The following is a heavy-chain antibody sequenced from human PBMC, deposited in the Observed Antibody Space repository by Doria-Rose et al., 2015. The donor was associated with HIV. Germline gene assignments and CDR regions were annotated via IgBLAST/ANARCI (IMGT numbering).Heavy chain of an antibody. J-gene: IGHJ4*02. V-gene: IGHV2-26*01. CDR2: IFSDDER. Sequence: QITLKECGPVLVKPTETLTLTCTVSGVSLSSPGMGVSWIRQPPGKALEWLANIFSDDERSYNTSLKSRLTSSRGSTKSQLVLTMTDMDPVDTATYYCARIKSSRWYHKYYFDFWGQGTLVIVSA. CDR1: GVSLSSPGMG. D-gene: IGHD6-13*01. CDR3: ARIKSSRWYHKYYFDF.